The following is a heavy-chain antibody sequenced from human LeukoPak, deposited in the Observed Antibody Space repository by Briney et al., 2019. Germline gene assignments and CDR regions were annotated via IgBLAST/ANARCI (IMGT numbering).Heavy chain of an antibody. V-gene: IGHV3-20*04. J-gene: IGHJ6*03. CDR3: ARDEALGYCSSTSCYTSYMDV. CDR1: GFTFDDYG. Sequence: GGSLRLSCAASGFTFDDYGMSWVRQAPGKGLEWVSGINWNGGSTGYADSVKGRFTISRDNAKNSLYLQMNSLRAEDTALYYCARDEALGYCSSTSCYTSYMDVWGKGTTVTVSS. D-gene: IGHD2-2*02. CDR2: INWNGGST.